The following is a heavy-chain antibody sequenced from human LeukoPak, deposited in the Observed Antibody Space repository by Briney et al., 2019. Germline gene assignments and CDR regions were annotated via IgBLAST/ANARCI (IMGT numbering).Heavy chain of an antibody. CDR1: GFTFSSYE. D-gene: IGHD3-16*01. V-gene: IGHV3-23*01. CDR3: VKGGWCDD. CDR2: IAGGGEYT. J-gene: IGHJ5*02. Sequence: GGSLRLSCAASGFTFSSYEMNWVRQAPGKGLEWVSGIAGGGEYTYYADSVKGRFTISRDNSNNTLFLQMNSLRAEDTAVYYCVKGGWCDDWGQGTLVTVSS.